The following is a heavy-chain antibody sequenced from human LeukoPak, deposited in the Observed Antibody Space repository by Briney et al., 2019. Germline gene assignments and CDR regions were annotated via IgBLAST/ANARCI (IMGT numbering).Heavy chain of an antibody. Sequence: KPSETLSLTCTVSGYSISSGYYWGWIRQPPGKGLEWIGSIYHSGNTFYNPSLKSRVTMSVDTSKNQFSLKLSSVTAADTAVYYCARDAPTAVFGVVVNWFDPWGQGTLVTVSS. D-gene: IGHD3-3*01. CDR3: ARDAPTAVFGVVVNWFDP. CDR2: IYHSGNT. J-gene: IGHJ5*02. V-gene: IGHV4-38-2*02. CDR1: GYSISSGYY.